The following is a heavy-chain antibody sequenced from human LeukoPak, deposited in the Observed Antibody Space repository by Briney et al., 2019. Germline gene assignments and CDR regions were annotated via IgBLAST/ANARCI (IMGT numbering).Heavy chain of an antibody. CDR1: GYTFTSYG. CDR2: ISAYNGNT. Sequence: ASVKVSCEASGYTFTSYGISWVRQAPGQGLEWMGWISAYNGNTNYAQKLQGRVTMTTDTSTSTAYMELRSLRSDDTAVYYCARVMAVADAFDIWGQGTMVTVSS. CDR3: ARVMAVADAFDI. J-gene: IGHJ3*02. D-gene: IGHD6-19*01. V-gene: IGHV1-18*01.